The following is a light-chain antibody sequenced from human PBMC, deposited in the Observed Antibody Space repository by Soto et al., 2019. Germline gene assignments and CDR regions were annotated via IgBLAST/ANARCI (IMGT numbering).Light chain of an antibody. Sequence: QSVLTQPASVSGSTGQSITICCTGTSSDVGDYNYVSWYQQHPGKAPKLMIYDVSNRPSGVSNRFSGPKSGNTASLTISGLQAEDEADYYCSSYTSSSTYVFGTGTKLTVL. CDR3: SSYTSSSTYV. CDR2: DVS. V-gene: IGLV2-14*01. J-gene: IGLJ1*01. CDR1: SSDVGDYNY.